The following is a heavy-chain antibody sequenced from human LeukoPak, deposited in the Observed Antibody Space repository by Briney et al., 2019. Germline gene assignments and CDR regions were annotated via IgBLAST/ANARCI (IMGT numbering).Heavy chain of an antibody. CDR2: INHSGST. V-gene: IGHV4-34*01. CDR3: ARGRTYYYDSSGYGQPTHFDY. J-gene: IGHJ4*02. Sequence: SETLSLTCTVSGGSISSYYWSWIRQPPGKGLEWIGEINHSGSTNYNPSLKSRVTISVDTSKNQFSLKLSSVTAADTAVYYCARGRTYYYDSSGYGQPTHFDYWGQGTLVTVSS. D-gene: IGHD3-22*01. CDR1: GGSISSYY.